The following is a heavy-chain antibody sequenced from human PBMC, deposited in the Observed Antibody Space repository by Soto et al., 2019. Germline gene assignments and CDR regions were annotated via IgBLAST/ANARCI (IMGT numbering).Heavy chain of an antibody. CDR2: IDPSDSYT. J-gene: IGHJ6*02. CDR1: GYSFTSYW. V-gene: IGHV5-10-1*01. CDR3: ARRLKGTDYYYYGMDV. Sequence: GESPKSSCKGSGYSFTSYWISWVRQMPGKGLEWMGRIDPSDSYTNYSPSFQGHVTISADKSISTAYLQWSSLKASDTAMYYCARRLKGTDYYYYGMDVWGQGTTVTVSS. D-gene: IGHD3-16*01.